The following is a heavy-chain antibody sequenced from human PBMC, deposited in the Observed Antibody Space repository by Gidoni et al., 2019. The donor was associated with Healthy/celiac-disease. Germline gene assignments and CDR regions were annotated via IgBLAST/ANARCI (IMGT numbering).Heavy chain of an antibody. J-gene: IGHJ4*02. D-gene: IGHD5-12*01. V-gene: IGHV3-49*04. CDR3: TRVGGYDAPPQFDY. CDR1: EFPFGAYA. Sequence: EVQLVESGVGLFQPGRSLRLSCTPSEFPFGAYAMSWVRQAPGKGLEWVGFIRSKAYGGTTEYAASVKGRFTISRDDSKSIAYLQMNSLKTEDTAVYYCTRVGGYDAPPQFDYWGQGTLVTVSS. CDR2: IRSKAYGGTT.